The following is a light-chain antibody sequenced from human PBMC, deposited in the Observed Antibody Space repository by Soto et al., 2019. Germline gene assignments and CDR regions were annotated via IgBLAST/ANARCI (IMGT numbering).Light chain of an antibody. CDR2: NVN. V-gene: IGLV2-14*03. Sequence: QSALTQPASVSGSPGQSITISCTGATIDVGGYNYVSWYQHHPGEALKLIIYNVNDRPSGVSDRFSASKSGNTASLTISGLQAEDEGDYYCSSYTSSITQVLFGGGTKVTVL. CDR1: TIDVGGYNY. J-gene: IGLJ2*01. CDR3: SSYTSSITQVL.